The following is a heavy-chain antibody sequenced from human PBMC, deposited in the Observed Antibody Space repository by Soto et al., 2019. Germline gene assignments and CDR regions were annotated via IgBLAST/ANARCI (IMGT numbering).Heavy chain of an antibody. V-gene: IGHV4-39*02. Sequence: SETLSLTCTVSGGSISSSSYYWGWIRQPPGKGLEWIGSIYYSGSTYYNPSLKSRVTISVDTSKNQFSLKLSSVTAADTAVYYCARDIPGRTTYYYYGMDVWGQGTTVTVSS. J-gene: IGHJ6*02. D-gene: IGHD1-1*01. CDR1: GGSISSSSYY. CDR3: ARDIPGRTTYYYYGMDV. CDR2: IYYSGST.